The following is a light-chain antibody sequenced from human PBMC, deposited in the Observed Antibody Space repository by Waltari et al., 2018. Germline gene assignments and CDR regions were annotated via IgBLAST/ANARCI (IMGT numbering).Light chain of an antibody. Sequence: DIVMTQSPDSLAVSLGERATINCKSSQSVLSSSDNKNYLAWYQQKPGQPPSLFIYWSSTRESGVPDRFSGSGSGTDFARTISSLQAEDVAVYYCQHYYTSPPTFGGGTKVEIK. V-gene: IGKV4-1*01. CDR2: WSS. CDR1: QSVLSSSDNKNY. J-gene: IGKJ4*01. CDR3: QHYYTSPPT.